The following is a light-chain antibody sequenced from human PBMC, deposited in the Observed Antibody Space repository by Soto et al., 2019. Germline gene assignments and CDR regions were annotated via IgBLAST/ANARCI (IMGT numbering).Light chain of an antibody. CDR2: EVS. V-gene: IGLV2-8*01. Sequence: QSALTQPPSASGSPGQSVTISRTGTSSDVGGYNYVSWYQQHPGKAPKLMIYEVSKRPSGVPDRFSGSKSGNTASLTVSGLQAEDEADYYCSSYAGSNNRVFGTGTKLTVL. CDR1: SSDVGGYNY. CDR3: SSYAGSNNRV. J-gene: IGLJ1*01.